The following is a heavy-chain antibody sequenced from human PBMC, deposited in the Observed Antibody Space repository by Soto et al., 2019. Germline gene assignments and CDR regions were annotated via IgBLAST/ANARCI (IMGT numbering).Heavy chain of an antibody. CDR1: GFTFSSYS. CDR3: ARHLSKDYAPDY. J-gene: IGHJ4*02. V-gene: IGHV3-21*01. CDR2: ISSSSSYI. Sequence: GGSLRLSCAASGFTFSSYSMNWVRQAPGKGLEWVSSISSSSSYIYYADSVKGRFTISRDNAKNSLYLQMNSLRAEDTAVYYCARHLSKDYAPDYWGQGTLVTVSS. D-gene: IGHD4-17*01.